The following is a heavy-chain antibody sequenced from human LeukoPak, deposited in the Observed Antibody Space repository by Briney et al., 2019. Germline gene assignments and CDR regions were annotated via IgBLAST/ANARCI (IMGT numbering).Heavy chain of an antibody. CDR1: GGSFSGYY. V-gene: IGHV4-34*01. Sequence: SETLSLTCAVYGGSFSGYYWSWIRQPPGKGLEWIGEINHSGSTNYNPSLKSRVTISVDTSKNQFSLKLSSATAADTAVYYCAREMATPNDYWGQGTLVTVSS. CDR3: AREMATPNDY. D-gene: IGHD5-24*01. CDR2: INHSGST. J-gene: IGHJ4*02.